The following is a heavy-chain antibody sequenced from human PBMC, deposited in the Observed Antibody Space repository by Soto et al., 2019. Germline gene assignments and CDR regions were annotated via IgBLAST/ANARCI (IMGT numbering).Heavy chain of an antibody. V-gene: IGHV1-2*04. J-gene: IGHJ6*02. CDR3: AREGKYYYYYGMDV. Sequence: GASVKVSCKASGYTFTGYYMHWVRQAPGQGLEWMGWINPNSGGTNYAQKFQGWVTMTRDTSISTAYMELSRLRSDDTAVYYCAREGKYYYYYGMDVWGQGTTVTVSS. CDR2: INPNSGGT. CDR1: GYTFTGYY.